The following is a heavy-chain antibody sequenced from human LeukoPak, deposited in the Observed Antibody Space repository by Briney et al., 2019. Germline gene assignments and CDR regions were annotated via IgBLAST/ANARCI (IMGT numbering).Heavy chain of an antibody. V-gene: IGHV4-4*07. CDR3: ARVGVTQKIKTHWYFDL. CDR2: IYTSGST. CDR1: GGSISSYY. D-gene: IGHD2-21*02. Sequence: SETLSLTCTVSGGSISSYYWSWIRQPVGKGLEWIGRIYTSGSTNYNPSLKSRVTMSVDTSKNQFSLKLSSVTAADTAVYYCARVGVTQKIKTHWYFDLWGRGTLVTVSS. J-gene: IGHJ2*01.